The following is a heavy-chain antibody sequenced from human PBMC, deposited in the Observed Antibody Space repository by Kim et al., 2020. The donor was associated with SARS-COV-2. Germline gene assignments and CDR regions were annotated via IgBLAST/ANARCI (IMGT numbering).Heavy chain of an antibody. CDR3: ARDITIFGVGRSPYNYMDV. CDR2: INPSGGST. Sequence: ASVKVSCKASGYTFTSYYMHWVRQAPGQGLEWMGIINPSGGSTSYAQKFQGRVTMTRDTSTSTVYMELSSLRSEDTAVYYCARDITIFGVGRSPYNYMDVWGKGTTVTVSS. J-gene: IGHJ6*03. D-gene: IGHD3-3*01. CDR1: GYTFTSYY. V-gene: IGHV1-46*01.